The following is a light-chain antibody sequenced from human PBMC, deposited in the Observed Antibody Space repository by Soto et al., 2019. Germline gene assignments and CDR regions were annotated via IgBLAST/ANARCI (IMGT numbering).Light chain of an antibody. CDR2: GAS. Sequence: EIVLRQSPGTLSLSPGERATLSCRASQSVSSSYLAWYQQKPGQAPRLPIYGASSRAAGIPDRFSGSGSGTDFTLTISRLEPEDFAVYYCQQYGSSPPVTFGQRTKLEIK. V-gene: IGKV3-20*01. CDR3: QQYGSSPPVT. CDR1: QSVSSSY. J-gene: IGKJ2*01.